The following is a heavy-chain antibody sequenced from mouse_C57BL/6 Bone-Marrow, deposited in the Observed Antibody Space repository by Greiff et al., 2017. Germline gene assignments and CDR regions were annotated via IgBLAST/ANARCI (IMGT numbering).Heavy chain of an antibody. V-gene: IGHV5-4*01. Sequence: EVQLQQSGGGLVKPGGSLKLSCAASGFTFSSYAMSWVRQTPEKRLEWVATISDGGSYTYYPDNVKGRFTISRDNAKNNLYLQLSHLKSEDTAMYYCERENGRYYYAMDYGGRGTAVTVTA. CDR1: GFTFSSYA. J-gene: IGHJ4*01. CDR3: ERENGRYYYAMDY. CDR2: ISDGGSYT. D-gene: IGHD1-1*01.